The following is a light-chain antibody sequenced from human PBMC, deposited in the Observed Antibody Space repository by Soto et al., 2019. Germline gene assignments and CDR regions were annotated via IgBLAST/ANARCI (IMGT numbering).Light chain of an antibody. CDR2: GAS. V-gene: IGKV3-15*01. CDR1: TSVGRN. CDR3: QQYNNWPT. Sequence: EIVMTQSPATLSVSPGERATLSCRASTSVGRNLAWYQQKPGQAPRLLISGASTRATGIPARFSGIGSGTEFTLTISSLQSEDCAVYDCQQYNNWPTLGQGTKLEIK. J-gene: IGKJ2*01.